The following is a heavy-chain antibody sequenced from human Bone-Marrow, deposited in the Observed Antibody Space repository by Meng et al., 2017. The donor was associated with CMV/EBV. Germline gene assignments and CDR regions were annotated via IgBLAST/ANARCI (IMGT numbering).Heavy chain of an antibody. CDR3: SRTPRSYSQDMDV. D-gene: IGHD2-15*01. CDR1: GFTLSDYY. V-gene: IGHV3-72*01. Sequence: GESLKISCAASGFTLSDYYMDWVRQAPGKGLEWVGRIRNKPNNYTTEYAVSVKGRFTLSRDDSKNYLYMHMISLKAEDTAVYYCSRTPRSYSQDMDVWGQGTTVTVSS. CDR2: IRNKPNNYTT. J-gene: IGHJ6*02.